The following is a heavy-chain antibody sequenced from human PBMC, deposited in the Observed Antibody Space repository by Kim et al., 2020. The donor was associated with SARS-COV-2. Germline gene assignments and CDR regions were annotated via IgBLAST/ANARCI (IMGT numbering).Heavy chain of an antibody. CDR2: ISYDGSNK. D-gene: IGHD3-3*01. V-gene: IGHV3-30*18. CDR1: GFTFSSYG. CDR3: AKENRPPGRITIFGVVMGGMDV. J-gene: IGHJ6*02. Sequence: GGSLRLSCAASGFTFSSYGMHWVRQAPGKGLEWVAVISYDGSNKYYADSVKGRFTISRDNSKNTLYLQMNSLRAEDTAVYYCAKENRPPGRITIFGVVMGGMDVWGQGTTVTVSS.